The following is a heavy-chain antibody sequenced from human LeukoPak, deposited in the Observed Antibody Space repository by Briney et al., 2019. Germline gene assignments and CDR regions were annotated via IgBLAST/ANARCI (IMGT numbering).Heavy chain of an antibody. CDR2: IYYSGST. D-gene: IGHD1-1*01. Sequence: SETLSLTCTVSGGSISTYYWSWIRQSPGKGLEWIGSIYYSGSTNYNPSLKSRVTISVDTSKNQFSLELSSVTAAHTAVYYCAVNLTRHTFDIWGQGTMVTVS. V-gene: IGHV4-59*08. CDR1: GGSISTYY. J-gene: IGHJ3*02. CDR3: AVNLTRHTFDI.